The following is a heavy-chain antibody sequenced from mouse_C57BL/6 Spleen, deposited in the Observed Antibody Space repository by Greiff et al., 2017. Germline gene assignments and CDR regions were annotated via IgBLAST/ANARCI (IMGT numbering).Heavy chain of an antibody. CDR3: AKVTVVAAFVY. CDR2: IGGEGST. CDR1: GFSLTSYG. D-gene: IGHD1-1*01. V-gene: IGHV2-3*01. Sequence: VKLMESGPGLVAPSQSLSITCTVSGFSLTSYGVSWVRQPPGKGLEWLGVIGGEGSTNAHSALISRQSISKDNSKSQVFLQLTSLHTDDTATYYCAKVTVVAAFVYWGQGTTLTVSS. J-gene: IGHJ2*01.